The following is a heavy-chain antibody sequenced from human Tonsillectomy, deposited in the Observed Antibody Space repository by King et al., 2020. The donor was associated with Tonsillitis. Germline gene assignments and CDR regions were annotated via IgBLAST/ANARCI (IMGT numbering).Heavy chain of an antibody. D-gene: IGHD3-9*01. Sequence: VQLQQWGAGLLKPSETLSLTCAVYGGSFSGYYWSWIRQPPGKGLEWIGEINHSGSTTYNPSLKSRVTISVDTSKNQFSLKLCSVTAADTAVYYCARGNILTGYGYWGQGTLVTVSS. CDR2: INHSGST. CDR1: GGSFSGYY. CDR3: ARGNILTGYGY. J-gene: IGHJ4*02. V-gene: IGHV4-34*01.